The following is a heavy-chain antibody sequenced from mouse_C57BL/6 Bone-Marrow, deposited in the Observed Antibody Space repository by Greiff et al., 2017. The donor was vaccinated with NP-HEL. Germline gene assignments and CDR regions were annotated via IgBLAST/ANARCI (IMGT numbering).Heavy chain of an antibody. CDR2: ISDGGSYT. Sequence: EVNVVESGGGLVKPGGSLKLSCAASGFTFTSYAMSWVRQTPEKSLEWIATISDGGSYTYYPDNVKGRFTFSRENAKNNLYLQMSQLKSEDTAVYYCARVRPSAYLYAMDYWGKGTSVTVAS. J-gene: IGHJ4*01. V-gene: IGHV5-4*03. CDR3: ARVRPSAYLYAMDY. D-gene: IGHD3-1*01. CDR1: GFTFTSYA.